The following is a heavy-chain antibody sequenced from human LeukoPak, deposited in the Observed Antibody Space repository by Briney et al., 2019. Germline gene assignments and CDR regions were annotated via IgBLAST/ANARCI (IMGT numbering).Heavy chain of an antibody. D-gene: IGHD5-12*01. CDR3: TRDSYSGYAFH. J-gene: IGHJ4*02. V-gene: IGHV3-48*03. CDR2: ISSSGRTI. Sequence: PGGSLRLSCAASRFSISSYEMNWVRQAPGKGLEWVSYISSSGRTIYYADSVKGRFTISRDNAKNALYLQMNSLRAEDTAVYYCTRDSYSGYAFHWGQGTLVTVSS. CDR1: RFSISSYE.